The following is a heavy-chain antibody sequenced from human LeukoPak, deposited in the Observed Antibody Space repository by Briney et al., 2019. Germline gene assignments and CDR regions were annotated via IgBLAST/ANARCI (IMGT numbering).Heavy chain of an antibody. D-gene: IGHD3-10*01. CDR2: IKYDGSST. CDR1: GFSFNTYW. V-gene: IGHV3-74*01. Sequence: GGPLRLSCAASGFSFNTYWMYWVRQVPEKGLVWVSRIKYDGSSTSYADSVKGRFTISRDNAKNTLYLQMNNLRAEDTAVYYCTTLYPGPRDYWGQGTLVTVSS. J-gene: IGHJ4*02. CDR3: TTLYPGPRDY.